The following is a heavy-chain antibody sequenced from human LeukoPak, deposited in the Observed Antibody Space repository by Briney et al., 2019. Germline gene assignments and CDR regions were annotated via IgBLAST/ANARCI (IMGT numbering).Heavy chain of an antibody. CDR2: ISYDGSNK. Sequence: GGSLRLSCAASGFTFSSYAMHWVRQAPGKGLEWVAVISYDGSNKYYADSVKGRFTISRDNSKNTLYLQMNGLRAEDTAVYYCARAMGHCSGGSCHIDYWGQGTLVTVSS. V-gene: IGHV3-30-3*01. J-gene: IGHJ4*02. D-gene: IGHD2-15*01. CDR3: ARAMGHCSGGSCHIDY. CDR1: GFTFSSYA.